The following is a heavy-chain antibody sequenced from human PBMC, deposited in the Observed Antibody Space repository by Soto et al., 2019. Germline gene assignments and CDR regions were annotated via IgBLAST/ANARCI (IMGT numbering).Heavy chain of an antibody. CDR3: ARDKYRLQLGGNYYYAMDV. CDR2: FIPNFPTP. D-gene: IGHD5-12*01. Sequence: QVQLVQSGAEVKKPGSSVTVSCKASGGTFGNSAISWVRQAPGQGLEWMGGFIPNFPTPDYAQKFQGRVTIPADESTSTAYMELTSLSSDDTAVYFCARDKYRLQLGGNYYYAMDVWGQGTTVTVSS. V-gene: IGHV1-69*12. J-gene: IGHJ6*02. CDR1: GGTFGNSA.